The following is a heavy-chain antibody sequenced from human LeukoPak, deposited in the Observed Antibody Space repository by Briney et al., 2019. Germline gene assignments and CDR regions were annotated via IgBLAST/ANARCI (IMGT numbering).Heavy chain of an antibody. J-gene: IGHJ4*02. V-gene: IGHV3-23*01. D-gene: IGHD3-3*01. CDR3: AKGGQNFDFWRFDY. CDR1: GLSFSDYA. CDR2: ISGSGGST. Sequence: GGSLRLSCEASGLSFSDYAMSWVRQAPGKGLEWVSSISGSGGSTYYADFVKDRASISRDNSKNTVYLRLNSLRAEDPAVYFCAKGGQNFDFWRFDYWGQGTVVTVSS.